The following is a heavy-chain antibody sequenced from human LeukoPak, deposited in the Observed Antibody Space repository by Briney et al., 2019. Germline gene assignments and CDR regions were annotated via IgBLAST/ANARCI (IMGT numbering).Heavy chain of an antibody. CDR2: IYHSGRT. CDR3: ASLTTADAFDI. D-gene: IGHD3-22*01. J-gene: IGHJ3*02. V-gene: IGHV4-4*02. CDR1: GGSIISGNW. Sequence: SETLSLTCAVSGGSIISGNWWSWVRQPPGKGLEWIGEIYHSGRTNYNPSLKSRVTISLDKSKNQFSLNLSSVTAADTAVFYCASLTTADAFDIWGQGTMVTVSS.